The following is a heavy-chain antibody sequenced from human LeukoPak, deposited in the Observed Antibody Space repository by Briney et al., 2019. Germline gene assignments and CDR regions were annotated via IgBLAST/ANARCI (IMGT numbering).Heavy chain of an antibody. D-gene: IGHD3-22*01. CDR2: IIPIFGTA. V-gene: IGHV1-69*13. CDR3: AREAHDSSGYYYY. CDR1: GGTFSSYG. J-gene: IGHJ4*02. Sequence: SVKVSCKASGGTFSSYGISWVRQAPGQGLEWMGGIIPIFGTANYAQKFQGRVTITADESTSTAYMELSSLRSEDTAVYYCAREAHDSSGYYYYWGQGTLVTVSS.